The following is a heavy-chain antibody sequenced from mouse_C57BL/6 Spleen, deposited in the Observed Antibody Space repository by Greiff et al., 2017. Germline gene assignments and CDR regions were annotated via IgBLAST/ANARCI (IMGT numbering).Heavy chain of an antibody. J-gene: IGHJ1*03. CDR1: GYTFTSYG. CDR3: AREGAVSSHWYFDV. V-gene: IGHV1-81*01. CDR2: IYPRSGNT. Sequence: QVQLKQSGAELARPGASVKLSCKASGYTFTSYGISWVKQRTGQGLEWIGEIYPRSGNTYYNEKFKGKVTLTADKSSSTAYMELRSLTSEDSAVYYWAREGAVSSHWYFDVWGTGTTVTVSS. D-gene: IGHD1-1*01.